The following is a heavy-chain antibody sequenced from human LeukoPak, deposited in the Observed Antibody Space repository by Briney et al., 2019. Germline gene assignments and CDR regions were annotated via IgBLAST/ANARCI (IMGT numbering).Heavy chain of an antibody. J-gene: IGHJ4*02. V-gene: IGHV1-18*01. CDR3: ARSTYYDFWSGSQSSYFDY. CDR1: GYTFTSYG. Sequence: ASVKVSCKASGYTFTSYGISWVRQAPGQGLEWMGWISAYNGNTNYAQKLQGRVTMTTDTSTSTAYMELRSLRSDDTAVYYCARSTYYDFWSGSQSSYFDYWGQGTLVTVSS. D-gene: IGHD3-3*01. CDR2: ISAYNGNT.